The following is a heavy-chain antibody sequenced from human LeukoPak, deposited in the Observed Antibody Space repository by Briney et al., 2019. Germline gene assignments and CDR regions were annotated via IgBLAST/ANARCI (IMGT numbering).Heavy chain of an antibody. CDR1: GFTFSSYW. V-gene: IGHV3-74*01. CDR2: INSDGSST. CDR3: ARELGIAHNDY. Sequence: GGSLRLSCAASGFTFSSYWMHWVRQAPGKGLVWVSRINSDGSSTSYADSVKGRFTISRDNAKNTLYLQMDSLRAEDTAVYYCARELGIAHNDYWGQGTLVTVSS. J-gene: IGHJ4*02. D-gene: IGHD2-15*01.